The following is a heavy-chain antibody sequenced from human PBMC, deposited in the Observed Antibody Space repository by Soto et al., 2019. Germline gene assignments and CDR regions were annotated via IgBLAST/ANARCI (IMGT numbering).Heavy chain of an antibody. D-gene: IGHD7-27*01. Sequence: QVTLKESGPVLVKPTEPLTLTCTVSGFSLSNARMGVSWIRQPPGKALEWLAHIFSNDEKSYSTSLKSRLTISKDTSKSQVVLTMTNMDPVDTATYYCARIWGPYYYYGMDVWGQGTTVTVSS. CDR3: ARIWGPYYYYGMDV. CDR2: IFSNDEK. J-gene: IGHJ6*02. CDR1: GFSLSNARMG. V-gene: IGHV2-26*01.